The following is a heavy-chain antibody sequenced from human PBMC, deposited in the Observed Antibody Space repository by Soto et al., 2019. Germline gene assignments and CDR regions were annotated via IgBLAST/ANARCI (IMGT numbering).Heavy chain of an antibody. D-gene: IGHD3-22*01. CDR2: INAGNGNT. CDR3: AKDYYDSSGYYPPALLFDY. J-gene: IGHJ4*02. Sequence: ASVTVSCKASEYTFTSYAMHWVRQAPGQRLEWMGWINAGNGNTKYSQKFQGRVTITRDTSASTAYMELSSLRSEDTAVYYCAKDYYDSSGYYPPALLFDYWGQGTLVTVSS. CDR1: EYTFTSYA. V-gene: IGHV1-3*01.